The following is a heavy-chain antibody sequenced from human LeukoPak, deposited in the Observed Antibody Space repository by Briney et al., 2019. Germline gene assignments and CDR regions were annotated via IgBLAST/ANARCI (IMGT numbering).Heavy chain of an antibody. V-gene: IGHV3-11*01. Sequence: GGSLRLSCAASGFTFSDYYMNWIRQSPERGLEWVSYISSSSGTIYYADSVRDRFIASRDNAKNSLYLQMNSLRAEDTDVYHCAKDSGGGNFDFWGQGALVTVSS. CDR2: ISSSSGTI. CDR1: GFTFSDYY. D-gene: IGHD4-23*01. CDR3: AKDSGGGNFDF. J-gene: IGHJ4*02.